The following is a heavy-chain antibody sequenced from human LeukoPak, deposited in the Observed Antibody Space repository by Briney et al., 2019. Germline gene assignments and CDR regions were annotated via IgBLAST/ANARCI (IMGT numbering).Heavy chain of an antibody. D-gene: IGHD3-10*01. CDR3: ARDPYYYDSGSFAAFDI. J-gene: IGHJ3*02. V-gene: IGHV3-43*01. Sequence: PGGSLRLSCAASGFTFDDYTMHWVRQAPGKGLEWVSLISWDGGSTYYADSVKGRFTISRDNAKNSLYLQMNSLRAEDTAVYYFARDPYYYDSGSFAAFDIWGQGTMVTVSS. CDR2: ISWDGGST. CDR1: GFTFDDYT.